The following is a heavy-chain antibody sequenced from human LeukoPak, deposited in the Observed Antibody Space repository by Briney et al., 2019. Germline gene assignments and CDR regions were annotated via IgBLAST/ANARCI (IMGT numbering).Heavy chain of an antibody. CDR1: GGTFSSYA. J-gene: IGHJ4*02. Sequence: SVKVSCKASGGTFSSYAISWVRQAPGQGLEWMGGIIPIFGTANYAQKFQGRVTITADKSTSTAYMELSSLRAEDTAVYYCARDWGNGYSSGWNEDCYFDYWGQGTLVTVSS. D-gene: IGHD6-19*01. CDR3: ARDWGNGYSSGWNEDCYFDY. CDR2: IIPIFGTA. V-gene: IGHV1-69*06.